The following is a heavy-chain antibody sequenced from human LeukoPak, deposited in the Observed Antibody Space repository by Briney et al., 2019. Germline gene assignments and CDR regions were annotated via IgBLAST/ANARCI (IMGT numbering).Heavy chain of an antibody. CDR1: GGSISSGGYY. V-gene: IGHV4-31*03. D-gene: IGHD6-13*01. Sequence: SQTLSLTCTVSGGSISSGGYYWSWIGQHPGKGLEWIGYIYYSGSTYYNPSLKSRVTISVDTSKNQFSLKVSSVTAADTAVYYCARHSAADSNPPRFDYWGQGTLVTVSS. CDR2: IYYSGST. J-gene: IGHJ4*02. CDR3: ARHSAADSNPPRFDY.